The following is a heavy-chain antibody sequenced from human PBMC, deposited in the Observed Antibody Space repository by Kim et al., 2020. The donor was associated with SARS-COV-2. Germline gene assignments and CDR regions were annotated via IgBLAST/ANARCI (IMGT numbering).Heavy chain of an antibody. D-gene: IGHD6-19*01. Sequence: GGSLRLSCAASGFTFDDYAMHWVRQAPGKGLEWVSGISWNSGSIGYADSVKGRFTISRDNAKNSLYLQMNSLRAEDTALYYCAKDNQEVAGTKWENYGMDVWGQGTTVTVSS. CDR1: GFTFDDYA. V-gene: IGHV3-9*01. CDR2: ISWNSGSI. J-gene: IGHJ6*02. CDR3: AKDNQEVAGTKWENYGMDV.